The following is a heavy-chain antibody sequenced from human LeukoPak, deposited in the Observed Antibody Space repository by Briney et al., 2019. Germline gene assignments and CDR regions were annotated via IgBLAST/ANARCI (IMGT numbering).Heavy chain of an antibody. CDR1: GYTFTSYY. V-gene: IGHV1-69*02. J-gene: IGHJ4*02. Sequence: ASVKVSCKASGYTFTSYYMHWVRQAPGQGLEWMGRIIPILGIANYAQKFQGRVTITADKSTSTAYMELSSLRSEDTAVYYCARLAGPRREFWGQGTLLTVSS. CDR2: IIPILGIA. CDR3: ARLAGPRREF. D-gene: IGHD6-19*01.